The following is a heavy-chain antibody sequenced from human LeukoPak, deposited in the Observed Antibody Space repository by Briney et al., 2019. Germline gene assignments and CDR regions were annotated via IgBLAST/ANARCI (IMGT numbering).Heavy chain of an antibody. V-gene: IGHV4-59*01. CDR3: ARPRLFEGYNFFDAFDI. J-gene: IGHJ3*02. D-gene: IGHD5-24*01. CDR2: IYYRGST. Sequence: SETRSLTCTVAGGSINSYYWSWIRQPPGKGLEWIGYIYYRGSTNYNHSLKSRVTISVDTSKNQFSLKLNSVTAADTAASYCARPRLFEGYNFFDAFDIWGQGPMVTVSS. CDR1: GGSINSYY.